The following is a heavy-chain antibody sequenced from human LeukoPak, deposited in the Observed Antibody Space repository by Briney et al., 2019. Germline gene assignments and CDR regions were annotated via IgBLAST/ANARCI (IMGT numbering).Heavy chain of an antibody. D-gene: IGHD3-22*01. Sequence: PGGSLRLSCAASGFNFIDYSMNWVRQAPGKGLEWISYIGISSGNTKYADSVKGRFTISRDNAKNSLYLQMNSLRAEDTAVYYCVRDRAYFDSSGFYNLDYWGQGTLVTVSS. CDR2: IGISSGNT. J-gene: IGHJ4*02. CDR1: GFNFIDYS. V-gene: IGHV3-48*04. CDR3: VRDRAYFDSSGFYNLDY.